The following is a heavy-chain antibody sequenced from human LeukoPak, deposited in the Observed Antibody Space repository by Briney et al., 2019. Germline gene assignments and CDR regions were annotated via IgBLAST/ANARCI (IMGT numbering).Heavy chain of an antibody. CDR1: GFTFSSYA. Sequence: TGGSLRLSCAASGFTFSSYAMHWVRQAPGKGLEWVAVISYDGSNKYYADSVKGRFTISRDNSKNTLYLQTNSLRAEDTAVYYCARDHAGATDGHYWGQGTLVTVSS. J-gene: IGHJ4*02. V-gene: IGHV3-30-3*01. D-gene: IGHD1-26*01. CDR2: ISYDGSNK. CDR3: ARDHAGATDGHY.